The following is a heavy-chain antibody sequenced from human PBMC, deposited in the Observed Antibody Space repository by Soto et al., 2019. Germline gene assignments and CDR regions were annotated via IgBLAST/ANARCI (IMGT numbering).Heavy chain of an antibody. CDR1: GFTFSEYS. D-gene: IGHD6-19*01. Sequence: EVQLVESGGGLVQPGGSLRLSCAASGFTFSEYSMHWVRQAPGKGLEFVSAITGNGGNTFYANSVRGRFTISRDNSENSLYLQMGSLRAEDMAVYYCARWSSGLDSWGQGTLLTVSS. J-gene: IGHJ4*02. V-gene: IGHV3-64*01. CDR3: ARWSSGLDS. CDR2: ITGNGGNT.